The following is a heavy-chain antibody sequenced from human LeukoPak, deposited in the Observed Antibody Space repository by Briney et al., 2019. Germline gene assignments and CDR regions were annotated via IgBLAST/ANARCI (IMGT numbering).Heavy chain of an antibody. J-gene: IGHJ5*02. CDR2: IYYGGNT. CDR1: GGSISSSSYY. V-gene: IGHV4-39*01. CDR3: ARRPVTSNWFDP. D-gene: IGHD4-17*01. Sequence: SETLSLTCTVSGGSISSSSYYWGRIRQPPGKGQEWIGSIYYGGNTYYNPSLMSRVTISVDTSKNQFSLKLSSVTAADTAVYYCARRPVTSNWFDPWGQGTLVTVSS.